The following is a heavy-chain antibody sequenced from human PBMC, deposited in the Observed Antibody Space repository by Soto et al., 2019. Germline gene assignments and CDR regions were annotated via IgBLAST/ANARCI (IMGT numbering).Heavy chain of an antibody. J-gene: IGHJ4*02. CDR1: GYTFATHG. CDR3: ARVDPSGVAVTRDY. D-gene: IGHD2-21*02. Sequence: ASVKVSCKASGYTFATHGFSWVRQAPGQGLEWMGWISGFNGNIDYAQKFQGRVTLTADASTSTVYMELGSLRADDTGIYYCARVDPSGVAVTRDYWGQGTMVTFSS. V-gene: IGHV1-18*01. CDR2: ISGFNGNI.